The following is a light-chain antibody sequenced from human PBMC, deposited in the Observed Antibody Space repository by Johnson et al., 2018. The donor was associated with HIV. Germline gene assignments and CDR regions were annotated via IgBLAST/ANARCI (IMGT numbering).Light chain of an antibody. CDR2: EKN. CDR1: SSNVGNNY. CDR3: GTWDSSLSAHYV. V-gene: IGLV1-51*02. J-gene: IGLJ1*01. Sequence: QSVLTQPPSVSAAPGQKVTIYCSGTSSNVGNNYVSWYQQFPGTAPKLLIYEKNKRPSGIPDRFSASKSGTSATLAITGLQTGDEADYYCGTWDSSLSAHYVFGTGTKVTVL.